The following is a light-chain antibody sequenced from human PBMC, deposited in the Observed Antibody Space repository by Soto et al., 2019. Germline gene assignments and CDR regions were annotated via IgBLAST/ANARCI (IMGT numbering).Light chain of an antibody. V-gene: IGKV4-1*01. CDR3: QQYYISLLN. CDR1: QSVLYSYNNKNY. CDR2: WAS. J-gene: IGKJ4*01. Sequence: IVMTQSPDSLAVSLGERATINCKSSQSVLYSYNNKNYLAWYQQKPGQPPNLLLYWASTREAGVHDRFRGSEYGTDFTPDISSLQAGDVAVYYCQQYYISLLNFGGGNKVEIK.